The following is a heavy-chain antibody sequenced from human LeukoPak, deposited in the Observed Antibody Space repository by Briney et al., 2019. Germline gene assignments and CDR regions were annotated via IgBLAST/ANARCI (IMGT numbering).Heavy chain of an antibody. CDR1: GGSFSDYS. J-gene: IGHJ4*02. Sequence: SEALSLTCAVYGGSFSDYSWTWIRQPPGKGLEWIGEIGHNGTTNYNPSLKGRVTISVDTSKNQFSLRLTSVTAADTAVYYCARPSGGTPFKRFDYWGQGTLVTVSS. CDR3: ARPSGGTPFKRFDY. D-gene: IGHD1-1*01. V-gene: IGHV4-34*01. CDR2: IGHNGTT.